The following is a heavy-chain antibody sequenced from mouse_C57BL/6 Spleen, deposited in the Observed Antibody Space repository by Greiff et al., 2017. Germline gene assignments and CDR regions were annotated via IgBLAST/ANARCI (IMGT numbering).Heavy chain of an antibody. Sequence: QVHVKQPGAELVKPGASVKMSCKASGYTFTSYWITWVKQRPGQGLEWIGDIYPGSGSTNYNEKFKSKATLTVDTSSSTAYMQLSSLTSEDSAVYYCARLNYDYDRGFDYWGQGTTLTVSS. CDR2: IYPGSGST. CDR3: ARLNYDYDRGFDY. CDR1: GYTFTSYW. J-gene: IGHJ2*01. V-gene: IGHV1-55*01. D-gene: IGHD2-4*01.